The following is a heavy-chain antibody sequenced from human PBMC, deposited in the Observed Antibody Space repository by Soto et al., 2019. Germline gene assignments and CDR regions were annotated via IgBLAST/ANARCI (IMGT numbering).Heavy chain of an antibody. J-gene: IGHJ5*02. CDR3: ARVWTTVPNWFDP. CDR1: GGSISSTNW. Sequence: QVQLQESGPGLVKPSGTLSLTCAVSGGSISSTNWWSWVRQPPGKGLEWIGEIYHSGSTYYNPSLKSRVTXSXDXXKNQFSLKLSSVTAADTAVYYCARVWTTVPNWFDPWGQGTLVTVSS. D-gene: IGHD4-17*01. CDR2: IYHSGST. V-gene: IGHV4-4*02.